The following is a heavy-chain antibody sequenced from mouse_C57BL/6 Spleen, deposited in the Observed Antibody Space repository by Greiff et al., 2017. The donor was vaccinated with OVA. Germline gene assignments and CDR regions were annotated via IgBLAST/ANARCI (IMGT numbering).Heavy chain of an antibody. V-gene: IGHV1-61*01. CDR1: GYTFTSYW. J-gene: IGHJ2*01. Sequence: QVQLQQPGAELVRPGSSVKLSCKASGYTFTSYWMDWVKQRPGQGLEWIGNIYPSDSETHYNQKFKDKATLTVDKSSSTAYMQLSSLTSEDSAVYYCARSELFDYWGQGTTLTVSS. CDR2: IYPSDSET. CDR3: ARSELFDY. D-gene: IGHD1-3*01.